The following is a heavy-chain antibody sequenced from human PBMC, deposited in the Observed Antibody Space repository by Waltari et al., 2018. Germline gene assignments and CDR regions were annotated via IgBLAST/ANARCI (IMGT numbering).Heavy chain of an antibody. CDR1: GGSFSGYY. CDR2: IHPSGST. J-gene: IGHJ4*02. V-gene: IGHV4-34*01. D-gene: IGHD1-20*01. Sequence: QVQLQQWGAGLLKSSETLSLTCAVYGGSFSGYYGSWIRQTPGREWEWIGEIHPSGSTDYRSSLQSRVTILLDTSKTQLSLKLTSVTAADTAVYYCARGLDNAKIGYGGQGTLVTVSS. CDR3: ARGLDNAKIGY.